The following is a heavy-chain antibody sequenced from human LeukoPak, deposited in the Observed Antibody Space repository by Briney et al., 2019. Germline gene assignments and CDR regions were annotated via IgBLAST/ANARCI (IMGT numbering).Heavy chain of an antibody. CDR2: IRWNSGSI. Sequence: GRSLRLSCAASGFTFDDYAMHWVRQAPGKGLEWVSGIRWNSGSICYADSVKGRFTISRDNAKNTLYLQMNSLRAEDTALYYCAKDITKQLGFENWFDPWGQGTLVTVSS. J-gene: IGHJ5*02. CDR1: GFTFDDYA. D-gene: IGHD6-13*01. V-gene: IGHV3-9*01. CDR3: AKDITKQLGFENWFDP.